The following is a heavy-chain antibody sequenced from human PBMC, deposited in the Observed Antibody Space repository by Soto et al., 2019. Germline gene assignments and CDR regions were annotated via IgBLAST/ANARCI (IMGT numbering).Heavy chain of an antibody. Sequence: PSETLSLTCTVSGGSISSGDYYWSWIRQPPGKGLEWIGYIYYSGSTYYNPSLKSRVTISVDTSKNQFSLNLSSVTAADTAVYYCARDPVHVDYFAYWGQGTLVTVSS. CDR3: ARDPVHVDYFAY. CDR2: IYYSGST. CDR1: GGSISSGDYY. D-gene: IGHD3-16*01. J-gene: IGHJ4*02. V-gene: IGHV4-30-4*01.